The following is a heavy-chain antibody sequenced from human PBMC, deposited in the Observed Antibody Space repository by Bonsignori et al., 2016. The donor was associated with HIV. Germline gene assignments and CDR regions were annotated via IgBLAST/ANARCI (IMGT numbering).Heavy chain of an antibody. Sequence: WIRQPPGKGLEWVSGITVSEDDKYYADAVKGRFTISRDNSKNTVYLQMSTLRGEDTAIYYCTKNAWTHPYYMDVWGKGTTVTVSS. CDR2: ITVSEDDK. CDR3: TKNAWTHPYYMDV. V-gene: IGHV3-23*01. J-gene: IGHJ6*03. D-gene: IGHD3/OR15-3a*01.